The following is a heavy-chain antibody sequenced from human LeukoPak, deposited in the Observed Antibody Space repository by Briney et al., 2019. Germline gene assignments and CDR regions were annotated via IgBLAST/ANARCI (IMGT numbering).Heavy chain of an antibody. D-gene: IGHD3-9*01. CDR2: ICYSGST. CDR1: GGSISSYY. J-gene: IGHJ5*02. CDR3: ARAGARYYDILAGYYLNWFDP. Sequence: SETLSLTCSVSGGSISSYYWSWIRQPPGKGLEWIGYICYSGSTNYNPSLKSRVTISVDTSKNQFSLKLSSVTAADTAVYYCARAGARYYDILAGYYLNWFDPWGQGTLVTVSS. V-gene: IGHV4-59*01.